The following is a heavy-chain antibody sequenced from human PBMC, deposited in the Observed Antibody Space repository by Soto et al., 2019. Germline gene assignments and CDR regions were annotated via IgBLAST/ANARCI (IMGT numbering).Heavy chain of an antibody. D-gene: IGHD6-13*01. CDR2: INPNSGGT. CDR3: ASDSPYSSSWYRDYYYGMDV. CDR1: GYTFTGYY. V-gene: IGHV1-2*02. J-gene: IGHJ6*02. Sequence: ASVRVSCKASGYTFTGYYMHWVRQAPGQGLEWMGWINPNSGGTNYAQKFQGRVTMTRDTSISTAYMELSRLRSDDTAVYYCASDSPYSSSWYRDYYYGMDVWGQGTTVTVSS.